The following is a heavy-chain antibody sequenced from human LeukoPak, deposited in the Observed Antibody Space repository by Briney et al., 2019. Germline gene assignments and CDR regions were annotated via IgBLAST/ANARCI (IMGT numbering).Heavy chain of an antibody. CDR1: GGTFSSYA. D-gene: IGHD3-9*01. J-gene: IGHJ4*02. CDR3: ARLADILTGYYGY. V-gene: IGHV1-69*06. CDR2: IIPIFGTA. Sequence: SVKVSCKASGGTFSSYAISWVRQAPGQGLEWMGGIIPIFGTANYAQKFQGRVTITADKSTSTAYMELSSLRSEDTAVYYCARLADILTGYYGYWGQGTLVTVSS.